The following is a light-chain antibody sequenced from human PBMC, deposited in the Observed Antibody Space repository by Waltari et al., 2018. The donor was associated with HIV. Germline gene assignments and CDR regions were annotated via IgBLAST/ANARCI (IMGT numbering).Light chain of an antibody. V-gene: IGLV1-44*01. CDR3: AVWDDGLNGPE. J-gene: IGLJ3*02. CDR2: SDD. CDR1: NSNIGSNT. Sequence: QSVLTQPPSASGTPGQRVTISCSGSNSNIGSNTVSWYQQLPGTAPKLLIYSDDQRPSGVPDRFSGSKSGTSASQAISGLQSEDEADYYCAVWDDGLNGPEFGGGTKLTVL.